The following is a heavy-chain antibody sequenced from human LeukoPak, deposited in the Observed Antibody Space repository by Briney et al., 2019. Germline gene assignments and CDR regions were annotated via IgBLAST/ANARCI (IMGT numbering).Heavy chain of an antibody. V-gene: IGHV3-23*01. CDR1: GFTFGSYA. Sequence: GGSLRLSCAASGFTFGSYAMSWVRQAPGKGLEWVSAISGSGGSTYYADSVKGRFTISRDNSKNTLYLQMNSLRAEDTAVYYCARDLYSSGYYVNYWGQGTLVTVSS. J-gene: IGHJ4*02. CDR2: ISGSGGST. CDR3: ARDLYSSGYYVNY. D-gene: IGHD3-22*01.